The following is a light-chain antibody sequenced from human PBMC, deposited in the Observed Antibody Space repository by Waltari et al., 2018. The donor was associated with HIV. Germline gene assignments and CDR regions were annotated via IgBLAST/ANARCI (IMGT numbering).Light chain of an antibody. CDR2: TNN. CDR1: SPHIAPNT. J-gene: IGLJ3*02. CDR3: ATWDDSLNGWV. Sequence: QSVLTQPPSASGTPGQRVTISCSGSSPHIAPNTVHWYQQLPGTAPKLLIYTNNQRPSGVPARFSGSKSGTSASLAISGLQSDDDADYYCATWDDSLNGWVFGGGTRLTVL. V-gene: IGLV1-44*01.